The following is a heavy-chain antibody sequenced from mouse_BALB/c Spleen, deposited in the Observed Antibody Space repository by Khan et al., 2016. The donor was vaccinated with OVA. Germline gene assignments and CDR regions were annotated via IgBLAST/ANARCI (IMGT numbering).Heavy chain of an antibody. CDR1: GYAFSSYW. J-gene: IGHJ1*01. CDR2: IYPGDGDT. Sequence: QVQLKESGAELVRPGSSVKISCKASGYAFSSYWMNWVKQRPRQGLEWIGQIYPGDGDTNYNGKFKGKATLTADKSSSTAYMQLSSLTSEDSAVYFCARNRWYFDVWGAGTTVTVSS. V-gene: IGHV1-80*01. CDR3: ARNRWYFDV.